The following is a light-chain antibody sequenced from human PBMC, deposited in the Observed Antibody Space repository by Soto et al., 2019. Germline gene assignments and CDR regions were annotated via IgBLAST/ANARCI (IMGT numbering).Light chain of an antibody. CDR2: EVS. V-gene: IGLV2-14*01. CDR3: SSYTSSSTQV. J-gene: IGLJ1*01. CDR1: SSDVGGYNY. Sequence: QSVLTQPASVSGSPGQSITISCTGTSSDVGGYNYVSWYQQHPGKAPKLMIYEVSNRPSGVSNRFSGSKSGNTASLTISGLQAEDEADYYCSSYTSSSTQVFGTGTKVPS.